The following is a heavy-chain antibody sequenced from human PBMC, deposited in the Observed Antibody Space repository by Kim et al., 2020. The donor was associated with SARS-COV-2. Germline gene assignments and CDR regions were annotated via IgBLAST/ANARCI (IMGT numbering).Heavy chain of an antibody. CDR3: AREYDILTGYSL. CDR1: GGSISSGGYY. V-gene: IGHV4-31*03. CDR2: IYYTGNT. D-gene: IGHD3-9*01. J-gene: IGHJ4*02. Sequence: SETLSLTCTVSGGSISSGGYYWSWIRQHPGKGLEWIGYIYYTGNTYYNPSLKSRVTISIDTSKNQFSLNLSSVTAADTAVYYCAREYDILTGYSLWGQGTLVTVSS.